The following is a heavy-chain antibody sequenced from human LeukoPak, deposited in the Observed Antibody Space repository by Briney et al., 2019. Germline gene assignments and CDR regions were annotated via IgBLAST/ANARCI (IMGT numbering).Heavy chain of an antibody. D-gene: IGHD1-1*01. Sequence: PSETLSLTCAVYGGSFSGYYWSWIRQPPGKGLEWIGEINHSGSTNYNPSLKSRVTISVDTSKNQFSLKLSSVTAADTAVYYCASPTLLTYYFDYWGQGTLVTVSS. CDR1: GGSFSGYY. V-gene: IGHV4-34*01. J-gene: IGHJ4*02. CDR2: INHSGST. CDR3: ASPTLLTYYFDY.